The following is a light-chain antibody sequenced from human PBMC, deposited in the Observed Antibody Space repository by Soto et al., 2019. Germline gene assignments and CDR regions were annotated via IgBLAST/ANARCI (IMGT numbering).Light chain of an antibody. J-gene: IGKJ1*01. V-gene: IGKV3D-20*02. CDR2: EAS. CDR3: QQRSNWPWT. Sequence: EILMTQSPATLSVSPWEIATLAGRASQSVSSTYLAWCQQKPGQAPRLLIYEASSRATGIPARFSGGGSGTVFTLTISRLEPEDFAVYYCQQRSNWPWTFGQGTKVDIK. CDR1: QSVSSTY.